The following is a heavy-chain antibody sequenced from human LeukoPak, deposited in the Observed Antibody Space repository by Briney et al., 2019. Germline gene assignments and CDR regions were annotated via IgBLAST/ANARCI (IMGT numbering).Heavy chain of an antibody. V-gene: IGHV3-23*01. CDR1: GFTFNIYA. CDR3: ARDRPNYHESNGHYYDRDGDH. J-gene: IGHJ5*02. CDR2: MCGSAGCT. Sequence: QPGGPLRLSCAASGFTFNIYAMSWVRLAPGKGLQWVASMCGSAGCTFYADSVEGRFTISRDNSKNILYLEMNSLRAEDTAIYYCARDRPNYHESNGHYYDRDGDHWGQGTPVTVSS. D-gene: IGHD3-22*01.